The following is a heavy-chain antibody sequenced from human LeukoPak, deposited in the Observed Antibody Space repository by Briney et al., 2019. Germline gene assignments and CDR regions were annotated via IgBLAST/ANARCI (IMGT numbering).Heavy chain of an antibody. CDR2: ISGSGGST. V-gene: IGHV3-23*01. CDR3: AKDPSLQYYDILTGYSDY. D-gene: IGHD3-9*01. J-gene: IGHJ4*02. CDR1: GFTFSSYG. Sequence: GGSLRLSCAASGFTFSSYGMHWVRQAPGKGLEWVSAISGSGGSTYYADSVKGRFTISRDNSKNTLYLQMNSLRAEDTAVYYCAKDPSLQYYDILTGYSDYWGQGTLVTVSS.